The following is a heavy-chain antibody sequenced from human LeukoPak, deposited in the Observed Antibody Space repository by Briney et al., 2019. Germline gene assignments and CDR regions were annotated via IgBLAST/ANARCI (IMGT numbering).Heavy chain of an antibody. Sequence: PSETLSLTCTVSGGSISSGSYYWSWIRQPAGKGLEWIGRIYTSGSTNYNPSLKSRVTISVDTSKNQFSLKLSSVTAADTAVYYCARDKLWFGEEGFDPWGQGTLVTVSS. CDR2: IYTSGST. V-gene: IGHV4-61*02. CDR3: ARDKLWFGEEGFDP. CDR1: GGSISSGSYY. J-gene: IGHJ5*02. D-gene: IGHD3-10*01.